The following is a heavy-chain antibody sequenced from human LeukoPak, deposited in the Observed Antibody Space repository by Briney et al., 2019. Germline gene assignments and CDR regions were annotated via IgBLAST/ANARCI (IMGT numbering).Heavy chain of an antibody. Sequence: PSETLSPTCAVYGGSFSGYYWSWIRQPPGKGLEWIGEINHSGSTNYNPSLKSRVTISVDTSKNQFSLKLSSVTAADTAVYYCARDVDYGDYVFDYWGQGTLVTVSS. V-gene: IGHV4-34*01. J-gene: IGHJ4*02. CDR2: INHSGST. CDR1: GGSFSGYY. CDR3: ARDVDYGDYVFDY. D-gene: IGHD4-17*01.